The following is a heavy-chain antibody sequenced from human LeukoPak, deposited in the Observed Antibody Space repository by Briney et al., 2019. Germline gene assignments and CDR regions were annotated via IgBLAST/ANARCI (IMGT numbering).Heavy chain of an antibody. J-gene: IGHJ4*02. Sequence: GAPVKVSCKASGYTFTGYYMHWVRQAPGQGLEWMGWINPNSGGTNYAQKFQGRVTMTRDTSISTAYMELSRLRSDDTAVYYCARVLDSSGYYYFDYWGQGTLVTVSS. D-gene: IGHD3-22*01. CDR1: GYTFTGYY. CDR3: ARVLDSSGYYYFDY. CDR2: INPNSGGT. V-gene: IGHV1-2*02.